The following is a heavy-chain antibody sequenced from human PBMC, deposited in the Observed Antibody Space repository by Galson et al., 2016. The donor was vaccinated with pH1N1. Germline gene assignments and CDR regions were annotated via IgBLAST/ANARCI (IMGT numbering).Heavy chain of an antibody. CDR1: GGTFSSYA. CDR2: IIPIFGTA. Sequence: VKVSCKASGGTFSSYAISWVRQAPGQGLEWMGRIIPIFGTANYAQKFQGRVTITADESTSTAYMELSSLRSEDTAVYYCARAAYGDYADYFDYWGQGTLVTVST. J-gene: IGHJ4*02. V-gene: IGHV1-69*15. CDR3: ARAAYGDYADYFDY. D-gene: IGHD4-17*01.